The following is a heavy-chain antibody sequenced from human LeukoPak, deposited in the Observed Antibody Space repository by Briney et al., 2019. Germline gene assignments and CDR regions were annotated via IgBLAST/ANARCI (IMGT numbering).Heavy chain of an antibody. D-gene: IGHD1-20*01. CDR1: GGTFSSYA. Sequence: ASVKVSCKASGGTFSSYAINWVRQAPGQGLEWMGGIIPMFATANYAQRFQGRVTITTDESTSTAYMELSSLRSEDTAVYYCARVPGVTGSAPHFDYWGQGTLVTVPS. CDR3: ARVPGVTGSAPHFDY. V-gene: IGHV1-69*05. CDR2: IIPMFATA. J-gene: IGHJ4*02.